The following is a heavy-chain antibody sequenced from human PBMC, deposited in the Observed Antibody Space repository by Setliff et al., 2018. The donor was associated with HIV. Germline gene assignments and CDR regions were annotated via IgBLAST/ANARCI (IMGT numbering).Heavy chain of an antibody. J-gene: IGHJ6*03. D-gene: IGHD4-17*01. V-gene: IGHV1-18*01. Sequence: ASVKVSCKASGYIFSTYGISWVRQATGQGLEWMGWISASNGNTHYAQKVQGRVTLTTDTSTNTAYMELRSLRSDDAAVYYCAKTTPQPHYYYYVDVWGKGTTVTVSS. CDR1: GYIFSTYG. CDR2: ISASNGNT. CDR3: AKTTPQPHYYYYVDV.